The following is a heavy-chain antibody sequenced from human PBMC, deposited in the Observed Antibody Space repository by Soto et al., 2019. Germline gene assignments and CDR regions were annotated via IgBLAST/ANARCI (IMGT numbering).Heavy chain of an antibody. CDR3: ATLAKTYGHYARYFLH. J-gene: IGHJ1*01. D-gene: IGHD4-17*01. CDR1: GFTFSSYS. V-gene: IGHV3-23*01. CDR2: IGGGGSSST. Sequence: EVQLLESGGGLVQPGGSLRLSCAASGFTFSSYSMSWVRQAPGKGLEWVSSIGGGGSSSTFYADSVEGRFTIYRDNSKNTLYLQMNGLRAEDTAVYYCATLAKTYGHYARYFLHWGQGTLVSVAT.